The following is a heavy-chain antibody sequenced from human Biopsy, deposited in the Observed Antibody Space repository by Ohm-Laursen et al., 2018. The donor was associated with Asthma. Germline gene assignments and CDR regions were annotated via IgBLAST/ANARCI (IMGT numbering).Heavy chain of an antibody. CDR1: GGSISSGGYS. J-gene: IGHJ4*02. V-gene: IGHV4-30-2*01. Sequence: SQTLSLTCAVSGGSISSGGYSWSWIRQPPGKGLEWIGYIYHSGSTYYNPSLKSRVTISVDRPKNQFSLKLSSVTAADTAVYYCARVKDGYNFDYWGQGTPVTVSS. CDR3: ARVKDGYNFDY. CDR2: IYHSGST. D-gene: IGHD5-24*01.